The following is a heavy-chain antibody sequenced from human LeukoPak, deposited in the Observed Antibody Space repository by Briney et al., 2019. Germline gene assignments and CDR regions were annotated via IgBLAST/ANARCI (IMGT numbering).Heavy chain of an antibody. D-gene: IGHD5-18*01. CDR2: ISSSSSYI. V-gene: IGHV3-21*01. J-gene: IGHJ4*02. CDR1: GFTFSSYS. Sequence: GGSLRLSCAASGFTFSSYSMNWVRQASGKGLEWVSSISSSSSYIYYADSVKGRFTISRDNAKNSLYLQMNSLRAEDTAVYYCARVDTATFGYWGQGTLVTVSS. CDR3: ARVDTATFGY.